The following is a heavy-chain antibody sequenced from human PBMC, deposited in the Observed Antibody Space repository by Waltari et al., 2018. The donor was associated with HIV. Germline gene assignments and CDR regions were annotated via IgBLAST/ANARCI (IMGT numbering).Heavy chain of an antibody. CDR2: IYPGDSDT. J-gene: IGHJ5*02. D-gene: IGHD6-13*01. CDR3: ARHGNPSSWRRWFDP. V-gene: IGHV5-51*01. Sequence: EVQLVQSGAEGKKPGESLKISCKGSGYSFTNYWTGRVGQLPGKGLEWMGIIYPGDSDTRYSPSFQGQVTISADKSISTAYLQWSSLKASDTAMYYCARHGNPSSWRRWFDPWGQGTLVTVSS. CDR1: GYSFTNYW.